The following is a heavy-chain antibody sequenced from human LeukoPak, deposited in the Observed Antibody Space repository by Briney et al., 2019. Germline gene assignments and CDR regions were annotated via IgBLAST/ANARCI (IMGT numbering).Heavy chain of an antibody. CDR2: IYPGDSDT. D-gene: IGHD3-3*01. J-gene: IGHJ4*02. CDR1: GYIFTNYW. CDR3: ARRSGNYLN. Sequence: NRGESLKISCKGFGYIFTNYWIGWVRQMPGKGLEWMGIIYPGDSDTRYSPSFQGQVTISVDKSISTAYLQWSSLKASDTAMYYCARRSGNYLNWGQGTLVAVSS. V-gene: IGHV5-51*01.